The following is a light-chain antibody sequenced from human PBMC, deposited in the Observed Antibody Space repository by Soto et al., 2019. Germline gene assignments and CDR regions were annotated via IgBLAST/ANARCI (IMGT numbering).Light chain of an antibody. CDR1: SSDFGGYNY. CDR3: SSYPSSSTWV. V-gene: IGLV2-14*01. J-gene: IGLJ3*02. CDR2: EVS. Sequence: QSALTQPASVSGSPGQSISISFTGTSSDFGGYNYVSWYQQHPGKAPKLMIYEVSNRPSGVSNRFSGSKSGNTASLTISGLQAEDEADYYCSSYPSSSTWVFGGGTKLTVL.